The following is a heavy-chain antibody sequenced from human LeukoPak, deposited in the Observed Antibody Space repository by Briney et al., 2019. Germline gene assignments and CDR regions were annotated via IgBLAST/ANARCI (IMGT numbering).Heavy chain of an antibody. V-gene: IGHV4-34*01. D-gene: IGHD3-22*01. Sequence: PSETLSLTCAVYGGSFSGYYWSWIRQPPGKGLEWIGEINHSGSTNYNPSLKSRVTISVDTSKNQFSLKLSSVTAADTAVYYCARGQNYYDSSGYHYWGQGTLVTVSS. CDR3: ARGQNYYDSSGYHY. J-gene: IGHJ4*02. CDR2: INHSGST. CDR1: GGSFSGYY.